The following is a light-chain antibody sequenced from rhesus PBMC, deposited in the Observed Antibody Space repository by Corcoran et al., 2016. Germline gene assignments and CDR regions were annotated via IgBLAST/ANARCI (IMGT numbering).Light chain of an antibody. CDR2: RAS. CDR1: QSLSNY. Sequence: DIQMTQSPSSLSASVGDRVTITCQASQSLSNYLNWYQQKPGKIPKLLIYRASSLQSGLPSRFSGSGSGTDFTLTISSLQPEDFATDYCQQGYSYPYSFGQGTKVEIK. V-gene: IGKV1S9*01. CDR3: QQGYSYPYS. J-gene: IGKJ2*01.